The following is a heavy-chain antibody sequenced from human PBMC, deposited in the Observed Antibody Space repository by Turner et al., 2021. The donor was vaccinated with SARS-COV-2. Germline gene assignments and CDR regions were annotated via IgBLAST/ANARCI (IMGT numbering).Heavy chain of an antibody. J-gene: IGHJ3*02. CDR3: ASPGGNSGWFFAYDI. CDR1: VGSISSSSYY. Sequence: QLQLHASGPGLVTPSETLSLTCTVSVGSISSSSYYWGWIRQPPGKGLEWIGSIYYSGSTYYNPSLKSRVTISVDTSKNQFSLKLNSVTAADTAVYYCASPGGNSGWFFAYDIWGQGTMVTVSS. V-gene: IGHV4-39*01. D-gene: IGHD6-19*01. CDR2: IYYSGST.